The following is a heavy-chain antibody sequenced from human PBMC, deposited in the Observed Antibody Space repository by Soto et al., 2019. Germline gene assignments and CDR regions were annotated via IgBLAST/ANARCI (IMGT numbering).Heavy chain of an antibody. CDR2: INPSGGST. V-gene: IGHV1-46*01. D-gene: IGHD1-26*01. J-gene: IGHJ6*02. Sequence: QVQLVQSGAEVKKPGASVKVSCKASGYTFSSYYMHWVRQAPGQGLEWMGIINPSGGSTSYAQKLQGRVTMTRDTSKSTLYMELSSLSAEDTAVYYCARVTSGSYQALYGMDVWGQGTTVTVSS. CDR1: GYTFSSYY. CDR3: ARVTSGSYQALYGMDV.